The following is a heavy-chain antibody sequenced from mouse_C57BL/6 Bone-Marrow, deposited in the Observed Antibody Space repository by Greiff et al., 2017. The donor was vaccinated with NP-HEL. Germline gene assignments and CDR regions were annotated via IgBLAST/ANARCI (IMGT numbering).Heavy chain of an antibody. CDR1: GYTFTSYW. Sequence: VHVKQSGTVLARPGASVKMSCKTSGYTFTSYWMHWVKQRPGQGLEWIGAIYPGNSDTSYNQKFKGKAKLTAVTSASTAYMELSSLTNEDSAVYYCTGGTAQATTSYFDYWGQGTTLTVSS. V-gene: IGHV1-5*01. CDR2: IYPGNSDT. J-gene: IGHJ2*01. CDR3: TGGTAQATTSYFDY. D-gene: IGHD3-2*02.